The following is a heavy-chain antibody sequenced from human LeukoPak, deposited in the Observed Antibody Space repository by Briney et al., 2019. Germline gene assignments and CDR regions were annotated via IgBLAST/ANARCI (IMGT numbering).Heavy chain of an antibody. Sequence: ASVKVSCKVSGYTLAELSMHWVRQAPGKGLEWMGGFDPEDGETIYAQKFQGRVTITADKSTSTAYMELSSLRSEDTAVYYCASHVDTAMVSGAFDIWGQGTMVTVSS. CDR2: FDPEDGET. CDR1: GYTLAELS. D-gene: IGHD5-18*01. V-gene: IGHV1-24*01. CDR3: ASHVDTAMVSGAFDI. J-gene: IGHJ3*02.